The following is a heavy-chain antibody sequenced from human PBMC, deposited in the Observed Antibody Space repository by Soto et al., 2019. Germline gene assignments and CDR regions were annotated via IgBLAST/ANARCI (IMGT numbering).Heavy chain of an antibody. CDR1: GGSISSSSYY. V-gene: IGHV4-39*01. J-gene: IGHJ4*02. D-gene: IGHD3-22*01. Sequence: SETLSLTCTVSGGSISSSSYYWGWIRQPPGKGLEWIGSIYYSGSTYYNPSLKSRVTISVDTSKNQFSLKLSSVTAADTAVYYCARQPFPGWYYYDSSGYRAYWGQGTLVTVSS. CDR2: IYYSGST. CDR3: ARQPFPGWYYYDSSGYRAY.